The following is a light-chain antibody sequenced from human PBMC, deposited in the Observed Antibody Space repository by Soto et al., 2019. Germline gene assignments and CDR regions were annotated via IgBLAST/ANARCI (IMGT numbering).Light chain of an antibody. Sequence: QSALTQPRSVSGSPGQSVAISCTGTSGDVGRYTYVSWYQQLPDKAPKLILYEVNNRPSGVSNRFSGSKSDTTASLTISGLQPEDEADYYCSAYSDIDTKVFGTGTKLTVL. J-gene: IGLJ1*01. CDR3: SAYSDIDTKV. V-gene: IGLV2-11*01. CDR1: SGDVGRYTY. CDR2: EVN.